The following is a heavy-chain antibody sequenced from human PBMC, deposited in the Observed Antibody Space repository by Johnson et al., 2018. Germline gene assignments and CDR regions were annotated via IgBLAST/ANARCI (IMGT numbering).Heavy chain of an antibody. CDR3: VSVRVSTAFDI. Sequence: VQLQESGPEVKKPGESLRISCQDSGYTFTNYWIAWVRQMPGKGLEYLGIIYPDDSDTKYSPSFQGQVTIPADKSITTAYLQWSSLKASDTAMYYFVSVRVSTAFDIWGQGTMFTVSS. CDR2: IYPDDSDT. V-gene: IGHV5-51*03. CDR1: GYTFTNYW. J-gene: IGHJ3*02. D-gene: IGHD2/OR15-2a*01.